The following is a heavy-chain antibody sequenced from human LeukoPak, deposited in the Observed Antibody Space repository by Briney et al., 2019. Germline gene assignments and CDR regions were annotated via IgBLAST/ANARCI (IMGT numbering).Heavy chain of an antibody. D-gene: IGHD3-10*01. CDR2: IGTAGDT. J-gene: IGHJ4*02. V-gene: IGHV3-13*01. CDR1: GFTFSSYG. Sequence: GGSLRLSCAASGFTFSSYGMPWVRQATGKGLEWVSAIGTAGDTYYPGSAKGGFTISRENANNSLYLQMNSLRAGDTAEYYCARDLDGAGIFDFWGRGTRVTVSS. CDR3: ARDLDGAGIFDF.